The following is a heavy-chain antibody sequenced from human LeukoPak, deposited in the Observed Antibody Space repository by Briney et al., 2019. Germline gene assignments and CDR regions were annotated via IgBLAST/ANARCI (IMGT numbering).Heavy chain of an antibody. J-gene: IGHJ4*02. CDR3: ARGGGDFWSAYYSGYYFDY. CDR2: IKQDGSER. D-gene: IGHD3-3*01. V-gene: IGHV3-7*01. CDR1: GFTFSNYW. Sequence: GGSLRLSCAGFGFTFSNYWMSWVRQAPGKGLEWVANIKQDGSERYYVDSVKGRFTISRDKAKSSLYLQMNSLRAEDTAVYYCARGGGDFWSAYYSGYYFDYWVQGALVTVSS.